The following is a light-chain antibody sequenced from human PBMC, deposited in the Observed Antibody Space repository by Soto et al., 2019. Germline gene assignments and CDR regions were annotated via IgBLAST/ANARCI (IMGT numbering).Light chain of an antibody. V-gene: IGLV2-14*01. CDR3: SSYTTSSTV. J-gene: IGLJ1*01. Sequence: QSALTQPASVSGSPGQSITISCTATSSDGADYKDVSWYQQHPGNAPKLMIXXXTXXXXXXXXXXSXSKSGNTASLTISGLQAEXXXEYYCSSYTTSSTVFGTGTKVTVL. CDR2: XXT. CDR1: SSDGADYKD.